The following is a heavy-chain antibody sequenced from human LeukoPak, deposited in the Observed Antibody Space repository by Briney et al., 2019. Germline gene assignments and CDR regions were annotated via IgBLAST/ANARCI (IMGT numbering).Heavy chain of an antibody. CDR2: INNDGSTT. D-gene: IGHD6-19*01. CDR3: ANSILVAGTYAFNI. J-gene: IGHJ3*02. Sequence: GGSLRLSCAASGFTFSTYWMHWVRQAPGKGLLWVSFINNDGSTTSYADSVRGRFTISRDNAKNTLYLQMNSLRAEDTAVYYCANSILVAGTYAFNIWGQGTMVTVSS. V-gene: IGHV3-74*01. CDR1: GFTFSTYW.